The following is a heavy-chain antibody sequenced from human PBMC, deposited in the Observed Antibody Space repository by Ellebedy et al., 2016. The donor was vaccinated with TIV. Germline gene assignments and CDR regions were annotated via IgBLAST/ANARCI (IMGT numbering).Heavy chain of an antibody. CDR2: LYRGGDT. Sequence: GESLKISCAASGFSVADSNMTWVRQAPGKGLEWVSTLYRGGDTYYAASVKDRFTTSRDNSKSTLYLQMRSLRTEDTAVYYCARVTRDVLYNIGGAFDIWGHGTMVTVS. CDR3: ARVTRDVLYNIGGAFDI. V-gene: IGHV3-53*05. D-gene: IGHD5-24*01. CDR1: GFSVADSN. J-gene: IGHJ3*02.